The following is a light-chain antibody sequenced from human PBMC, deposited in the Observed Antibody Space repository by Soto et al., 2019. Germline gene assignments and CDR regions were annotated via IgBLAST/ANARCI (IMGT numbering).Light chain of an antibody. V-gene: IGLV2-11*01. Sequence: QSALTQPRSVSGSPGQSVTISCTGTSSDVGGYNYVSWYQQHPGKAPKLMIYDVTKRPSGVPDRFSGSKSDNTASLTISGLQAEDEADYYCCSYAGTYTYIVIGGGTKLTVL. CDR3: CSYAGTYTYIV. CDR2: DVT. CDR1: SSDVGGYNY. J-gene: IGLJ2*01.